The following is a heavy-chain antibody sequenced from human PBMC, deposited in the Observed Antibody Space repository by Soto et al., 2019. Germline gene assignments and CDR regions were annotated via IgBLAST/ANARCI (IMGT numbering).Heavy chain of an antibody. CDR1: GFTFSNYG. CDR2: IGYDGSKK. J-gene: IGHJ4*02. D-gene: IGHD1-1*01. Sequence: QVHLVQSGGDVVQPGRSLRLSCAASGFTFSNYGFHWLRQAPGKGLEWVGVIGYDGSKKYYVDSVRGRFTISGDNSKDPLYLQMDSLRVEDTAVYYCAREPSNNWDPPFDYWGQGALVTVSS. V-gene: IGHV3-33*01. CDR3: AREPSNNWDPPFDY.